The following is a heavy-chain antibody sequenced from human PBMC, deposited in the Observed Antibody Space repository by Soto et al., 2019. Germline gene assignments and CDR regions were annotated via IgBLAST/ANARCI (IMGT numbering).Heavy chain of an antibody. CDR3: TREGGHTSGVFEI. CDR2: IKSKNVGGTT. J-gene: IGHJ3*02. Sequence: GGSLRLSCVASGFHFSDAWMSWVRQAPGKGLQWVGRIKSKNVGGTTNYAAPVKDRFTISRDDSENTVYLQMNSLKTEDTAEYYCTREGGHTSGVFEIWGQGTVVTVSS. CDR1: GFHFSDAW. D-gene: IGHD3-10*01. V-gene: IGHV3-15*01.